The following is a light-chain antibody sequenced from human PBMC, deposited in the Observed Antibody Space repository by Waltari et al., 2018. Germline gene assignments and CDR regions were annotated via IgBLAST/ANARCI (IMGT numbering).Light chain of an antibody. Sequence: EIVLTQSPGSLSSSPGERVTLSCRASQSVSRALAWYQQKPGQAPRLLIFGASNRATGIQDRFRGSGSETDFSLTISRLEPEDCAVYYCQHYVRLPATFGRGTKVEIK. V-gene: IGKV3-20*01. CDR2: GAS. CDR3: QHYVRLPAT. CDR1: QSVSRA. J-gene: IGKJ1*01.